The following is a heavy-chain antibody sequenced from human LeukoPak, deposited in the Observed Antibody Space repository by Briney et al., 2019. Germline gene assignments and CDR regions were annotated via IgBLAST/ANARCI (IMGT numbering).Heavy chain of an antibody. CDR3: AKDIAVALDY. J-gene: IGHJ4*02. V-gene: IGHV3-7*01. Sequence: GGSLRLSCATSGFTFSSNWMSWVRHAPGRGLDWVANIKPDGSAEYYAASVKGRFTVSRDNAKNSLYLQMNSLRVEDTAVYYCAKDIAVALDYWGQGTLVTVSS. D-gene: IGHD6-19*01. CDR1: GFTFSSNW. CDR2: IKPDGSAE.